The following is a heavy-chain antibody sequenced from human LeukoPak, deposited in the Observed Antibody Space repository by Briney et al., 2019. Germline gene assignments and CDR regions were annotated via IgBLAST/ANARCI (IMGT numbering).Heavy chain of an antibody. CDR3: ARDSDILTGYSADFDY. D-gene: IGHD3-9*01. V-gene: IGHV3-21*01. CDR2: ISSSSSYI. CDR1: GFTFSSYS. J-gene: IGHJ4*01. Sequence: GGSLRLSCAASGFTFSSYSMNWVRQAPGKELEWVSSISSSSSYIYYADSVKGRFTISRDNAKNSLYLQMNSLRAEDTAVYYCARDSDILTGYSADFDYWGHGTLVTVSS.